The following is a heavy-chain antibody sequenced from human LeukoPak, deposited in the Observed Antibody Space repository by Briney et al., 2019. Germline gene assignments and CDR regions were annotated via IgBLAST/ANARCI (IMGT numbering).Heavy chain of an antibody. Sequence: SETLSLTCAVYGGSFSGYYWSWIRQPPGKGLEWIGEINHSGSTNYNPSLKSRVTISADTSKNQFSLKLSSVTAADTAVYYCARWVWRFGESRRAFDYWGQGTLVTVSS. CDR2: INHSGST. J-gene: IGHJ4*02. V-gene: IGHV4-34*01. D-gene: IGHD3-10*01. CDR1: GGSFSGYY. CDR3: ARWVWRFGESRRAFDY.